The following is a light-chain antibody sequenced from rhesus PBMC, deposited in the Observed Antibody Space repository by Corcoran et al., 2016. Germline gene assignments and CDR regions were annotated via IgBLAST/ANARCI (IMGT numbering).Light chain of an antibody. CDR2: GAS. Sequence: EIVMTQSPATLSLSPVERATLSCRASQSVSSSLAWYQQKPGQAPRLLINGASSRATGIPDRVSGSGSGTAFTLPISGLEPEDGAVFYFLQLNNWPRTFGRGTKVEIK. V-gene: IGKV3-24*01. J-gene: IGKJ1*01. CDR1: QSVSSS. CDR3: LQLNNWPRT.